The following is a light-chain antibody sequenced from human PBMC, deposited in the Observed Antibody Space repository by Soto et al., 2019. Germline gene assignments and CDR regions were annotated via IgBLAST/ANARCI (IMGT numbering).Light chain of an antibody. CDR2: TAS. Sequence: DIQLTQSPSFLSASVGDKVTITCRASQAITNYVAWYQGKPGKAPKLLIYTASTLQSGVPSRFSGSGSGTEFTLTISSLQPEDFATYYCQQLDSYPITFGQGTRLEIK. CDR1: QAITNY. V-gene: IGKV1-9*01. J-gene: IGKJ5*01. CDR3: QQLDSYPIT.